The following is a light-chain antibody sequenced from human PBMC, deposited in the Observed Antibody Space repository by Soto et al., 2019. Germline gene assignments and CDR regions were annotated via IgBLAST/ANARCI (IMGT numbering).Light chain of an antibody. CDR1: QNVLYSSNNKNQ. Sequence: DIVMTQSPDSLAVSLGERATINCKSSQNVLYSSNNKNQLAWYKQKPGQPPKLLIYWASTRESGVPDRFSVSGSGTDFMLTISSLQAEEVAVYYCQQYYSPPLTFGGGTKLEIK. J-gene: IGKJ4*01. V-gene: IGKV4-1*01. CDR2: WAS. CDR3: QQYYSPPLT.